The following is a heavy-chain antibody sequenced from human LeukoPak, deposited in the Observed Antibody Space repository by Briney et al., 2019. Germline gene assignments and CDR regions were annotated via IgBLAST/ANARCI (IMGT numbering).Heavy chain of an antibody. D-gene: IGHD3-9*01. CDR3: AKAQGPRARYFDWSNYYYYYYMDV. V-gene: IGHV3-7*01. CDR2: IKQDGSEK. CDR1: GFTFSSYW. Sequence: GGSLRLSCAASGFTFSSYWMSWVRQAPGKGLEWVANIKQDGSEKYYVDSVKGRFTISRGNAKNSLYLQMNSLRAEDTAVYYCAKAQGPRARYFDWSNYYYYYYMDVWGKGTTVTISS. J-gene: IGHJ6*03.